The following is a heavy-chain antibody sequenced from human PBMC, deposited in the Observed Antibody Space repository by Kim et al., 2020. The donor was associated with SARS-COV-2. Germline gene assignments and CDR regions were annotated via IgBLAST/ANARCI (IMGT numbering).Heavy chain of an antibody. CDR1: GFTFGDYA. D-gene: IGHD3-3*01. Sequence: GGSLRLSCTASGFTFGDYAMSWFRQAPGKGLEWVGFIRSKAYGGTTEYAASVKGRFTISRDDSKSIAYLQMNSLKTEDTAVYYCTRGDDFWSGYRYYYYGMDVWGQGTPVTLSS. CDR3: TRGDDFWSGYRYYYYGMDV. V-gene: IGHV3-49*03. J-gene: IGHJ6*02. CDR2: IRSKAYGGTT.